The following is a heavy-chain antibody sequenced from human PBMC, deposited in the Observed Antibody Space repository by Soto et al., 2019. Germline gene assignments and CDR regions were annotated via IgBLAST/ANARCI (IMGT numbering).Heavy chain of an antibody. J-gene: IGHJ4*02. V-gene: IGHV3-23*01. Sequence: PGGSLRLSCTASGFNFGVYAMSWFRQAPGKGLEWVSTISGSGGSTYYPDSVKGRFTISRDNSKNTLYLQMSSLRAEDTAVYYCAKDQSGSYPSYCFDYWGQGTLVTVSS. CDR1: GFNFGVYA. D-gene: IGHD1-26*01. CDR3: AKDQSGSYPSYCFDY. CDR2: ISGSGGST.